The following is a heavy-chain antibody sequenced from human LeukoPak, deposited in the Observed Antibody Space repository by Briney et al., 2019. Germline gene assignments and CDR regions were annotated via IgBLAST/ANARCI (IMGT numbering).Heavy chain of an antibody. CDR1: GFTFSSYA. CDR3: AKGVQYFCDSNSYFDY. Sequence: PGGSLRLSCAASGFTFSSYAMNWVRQAPGRGLDWFSGIIGSGGSTYYADSVKGRFTISRDNSKNTLYLQMNSLRAEDTAVYYCAKGVQYFCDSNSYFDYWGQGTLVTVSS. V-gene: IGHV3-23*01. D-gene: IGHD3-22*01. J-gene: IGHJ4*02. CDR2: IIGSGGST.